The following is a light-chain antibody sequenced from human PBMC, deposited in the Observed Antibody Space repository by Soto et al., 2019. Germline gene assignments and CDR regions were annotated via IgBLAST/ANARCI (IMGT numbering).Light chain of an antibody. J-gene: IGLJ1*01. CDR2: SNN. V-gene: IGLV1-47*02. Sequence: SVLTQPPSASGTPGQRVTISCSGSSSNIGSNYVYWYQQLPGTAPKLLIYSNNQRPSGVPDRFSGSKSGTSASLAISGLRSEDEADYYCEAWDESLSASYVFGTGTKVTVL. CDR3: EAWDESLSASYV. CDR1: SSNIGSNY.